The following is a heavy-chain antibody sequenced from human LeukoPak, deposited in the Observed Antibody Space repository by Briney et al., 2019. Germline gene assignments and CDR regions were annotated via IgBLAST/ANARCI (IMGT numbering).Heavy chain of an antibody. Sequence: GGSLRLSCAASGFTISSYSMTCVRQAPGKGLEWVSYISGSSSPIYYADSVKGRVTISRDNAKASLYLQMTSLRDEDTAVYYCARVSGSYCFDYWGQGTLVTVSP. CDR1: GFTISSYS. V-gene: IGHV3-48*02. J-gene: IGHJ4*02. CDR2: ISGSSSPI. D-gene: IGHD3-10*01. CDR3: ARVSGSYCFDY.